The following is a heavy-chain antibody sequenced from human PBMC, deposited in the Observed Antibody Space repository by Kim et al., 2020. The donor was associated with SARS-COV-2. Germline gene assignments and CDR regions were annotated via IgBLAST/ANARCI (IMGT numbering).Heavy chain of an antibody. CDR2: ISSSSSYI. Sequence: GGSLRLSCAASGFTFSSYSMNWVRQAPGKGLEWVSSISSSSSYIYYADSVKGRFTISRDNAKNSLYLQMNSLRAEDTAVYYCARGGYDSSGYYYVRPRGAFDIWGQGTMVTVS. D-gene: IGHD3-22*01. J-gene: IGHJ3*02. CDR3: ARGGYDSSGYYYVRPRGAFDI. CDR1: GFTFSSYS. V-gene: IGHV3-21*01.